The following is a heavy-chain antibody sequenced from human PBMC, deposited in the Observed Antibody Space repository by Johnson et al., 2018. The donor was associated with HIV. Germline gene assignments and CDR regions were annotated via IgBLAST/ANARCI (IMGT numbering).Heavy chain of an antibody. Sequence: QVQLVESGGGVVQPGRSLRLSCAASGFTFSSYAMHWVRQAPGKGLEWVAVISYDGSNKYYADSVKVRFTISRDNSKNTLYLQMNSLRAEDTAVYYCARELGYSSSNDAFDIWGQGTMVTVSS. J-gene: IGHJ3*02. CDR2: ISYDGSNK. D-gene: IGHD6-13*01. CDR1: GFTFSSYA. CDR3: ARELGYSSSNDAFDI. V-gene: IGHV3-30*04.